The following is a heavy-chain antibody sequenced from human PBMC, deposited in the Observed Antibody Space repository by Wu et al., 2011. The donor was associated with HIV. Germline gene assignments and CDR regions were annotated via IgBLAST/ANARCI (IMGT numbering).Heavy chain of an antibody. V-gene: IGHV1-69*05. Sequence: SFTGYFIHWVRQAPGQGLEWMGGIIPIFGTANYAQKFQGRVTITTDESTSTAYMELSSLRSEDTAVYYCAMGGAAGPYYFDYWGQGTLVTVSS. D-gene: IGHD6-13*01. J-gene: IGHJ4*02. CDR1: SFTGYF. CDR2: IIPIFGTA. CDR3: AMGGAAGPYYFDY.